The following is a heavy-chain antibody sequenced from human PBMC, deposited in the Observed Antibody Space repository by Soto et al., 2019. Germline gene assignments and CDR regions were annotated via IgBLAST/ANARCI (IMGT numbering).Heavy chain of an antibody. CDR1: GLTLNSFA. D-gene: IGHD6-19*01. CDR2: ISEDGGNK. V-gene: IGHV3-30-3*01. CDR3: ARRLTRTVSALGY. Sequence: QVHLVESGGGVVQAGRSLRLSCTASGLTLNSFAIHWVRQAPGKGLEWVSVISEDGGNKYFAESVRGRFMISRDNSKNTVNLQMNSLRLEDTAVYLCARRLTRTVSALGYWGQGTLVSVSS. J-gene: IGHJ4*02.